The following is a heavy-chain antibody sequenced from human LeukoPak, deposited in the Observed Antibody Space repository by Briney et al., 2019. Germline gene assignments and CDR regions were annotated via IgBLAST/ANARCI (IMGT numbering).Heavy chain of an antibody. J-gene: IGHJ6*03. CDR1: GGSISSHY. CDR2: IYYSGST. V-gene: IGHV4-59*11. CDR3: ARGNVLWFGDANHMDV. Sequence: SETLSLTCTVSGGSISSHYWSWIRQPPGKGLEWIGYIYYSGSTNYNPSLKSRVTISVDTSKNQFSLKLSSVTAADTAVYCCARGNVLWFGDANHMDVWGKGTTVTVSS. D-gene: IGHD3-10*01.